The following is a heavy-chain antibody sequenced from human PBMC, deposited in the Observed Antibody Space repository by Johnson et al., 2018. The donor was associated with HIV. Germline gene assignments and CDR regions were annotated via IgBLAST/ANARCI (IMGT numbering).Heavy chain of an antibody. CDR2: ISGDGSSS. CDR1: GFTVSSSS. V-gene: IGHV3-74*02. CDR3: ARAQLLADDAFNN. J-gene: IGHJ3*02. Sequence: VQLVESGGGLVQPGGSLRLSCAEYGFTVSSSSMSWVRQAPGKGLMWVSRISGDGSSSSYADSVKGRFTISRDNAKNTLYLQLNSLIVEDTAIYYCARAQLLADDAFNNWGQGTMVTVSS. D-gene: IGHD6-6*01.